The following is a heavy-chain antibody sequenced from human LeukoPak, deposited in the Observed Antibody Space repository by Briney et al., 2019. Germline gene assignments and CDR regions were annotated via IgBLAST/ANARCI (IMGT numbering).Heavy chain of an antibody. D-gene: IGHD6-13*01. CDR1: GFTFSSYG. Sequence: PGGSLRLSCAASGFTFSSYGMHWVRQAPGKGLEWVAVIWYDGSNKYYADSVKGRFTISRDNSKNTLYLQMNSLRAEDTAVYYCARPPSIAAAGPLGRWGQGTLVTVSS. V-gene: IGHV3-33*01. CDR2: IWYDGSNK. J-gene: IGHJ4*02. CDR3: ARPPSIAAAGPLGR.